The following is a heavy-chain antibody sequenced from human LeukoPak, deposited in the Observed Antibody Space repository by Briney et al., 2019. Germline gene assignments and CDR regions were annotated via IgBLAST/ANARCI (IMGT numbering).Heavy chain of an antibody. Sequence: SETLSLTCAVYGGSFSGYYWSWIRQPPGKGLEWIGEINHSGSTNYNPSLKSRVTISVDTSKNQFSLKLSSVTAADTAVYYCASYCSGGSCPSYFDYWGQGTLVTVSS. CDR1: GGSFSGYY. CDR3: ASYCSGGSCPSYFDY. CDR2: INHSGST. D-gene: IGHD2-15*01. J-gene: IGHJ4*02. V-gene: IGHV4-34*01.